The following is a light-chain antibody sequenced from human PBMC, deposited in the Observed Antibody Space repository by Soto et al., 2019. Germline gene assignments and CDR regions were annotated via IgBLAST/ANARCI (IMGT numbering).Light chain of an antibody. CDR2: GAS. CDR1: QSVSSSY. CDR3: QQYGSSPRT. Sequence: EIVLTQSPGTLSLSPGERATLSCRASQSVSSSYLAWYQQKPGQAPRLLIYGASSSATGIPDRFSGSGSGTDFTLTISRREPQDFAVYYCQQYGSSPRTFGQGTKVEIK. J-gene: IGKJ1*01. V-gene: IGKV3-20*01.